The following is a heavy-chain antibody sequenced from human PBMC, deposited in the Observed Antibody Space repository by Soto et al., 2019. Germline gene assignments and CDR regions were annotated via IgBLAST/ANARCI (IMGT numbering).Heavy chain of an antibody. CDR2: IYYSGST. D-gene: IGHD3-9*01. V-gene: IGHV4-59*08. Sequence: PSETLSLTCTVSGGSISSYYWSWIRQPPGKGLEWIGYIYYSGSTNYNPSLKSRVTISVDTSKNQFSLKLSSVTAADTAVYYCARLDYDILTGYPGRDYYGMDVWGQGTTVT. CDR1: GGSISSYY. J-gene: IGHJ6*02. CDR3: ARLDYDILTGYPGRDYYGMDV.